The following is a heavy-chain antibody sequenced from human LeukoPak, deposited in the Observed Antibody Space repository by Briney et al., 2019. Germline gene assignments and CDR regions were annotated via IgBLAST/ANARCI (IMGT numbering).Heavy chain of an antibody. CDR1: GFTVSSNY. D-gene: IGHD6-13*01. J-gene: IGHJ4*02. Sequence: PPGGSLRLSCAASGFTVSSNYMSWVRQAPGKGLEWVSVIYSGGSTYYADSVKGRFTIPRDNSKNMLYLQMNSLRAEDTAVYYCAKAESSSWTYYFDYWGQGTLVTVSS. CDR3: AKAESSSWTYYFDY. CDR2: IYSGGST. V-gene: IGHV3-53*01.